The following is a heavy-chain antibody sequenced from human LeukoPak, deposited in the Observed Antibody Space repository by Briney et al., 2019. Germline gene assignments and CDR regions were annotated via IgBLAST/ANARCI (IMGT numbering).Heavy chain of an antibody. V-gene: IGHV4-34*01. Sequence: SETLSLTCAVYGGSFSGYYWSWIRQPPGKGLEWTGEINHSGSTNYNPSLKSRVTISVDTSKNQFSLKLSSVTAADTAVYYCARGGIYYYGSGRRYYFDYWGQGTLVTVSS. CDR2: INHSGST. J-gene: IGHJ4*02. CDR3: ARGGIYYYGSGRRYYFDY. D-gene: IGHD3-10*01. CDR1: GGSFSGYY.